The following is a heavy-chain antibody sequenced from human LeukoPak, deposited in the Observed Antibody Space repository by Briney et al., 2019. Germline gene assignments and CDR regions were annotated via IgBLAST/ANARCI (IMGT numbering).Heavy chain of an antibody. CDR3: ARLFGGVTTFDY. Sequence: GGSLRLSCAASGFTFSIYSMNWVRQAPGRGLQWVASMKGDGSPTYYVDSVKGRFIISRDNARNSLYLQMNSLRAEDTAVYYCARLFGGVTTFDYWGQGALVTVSS. CDR2: MKGDGSPT. J-gene: IGHJ4*02. CDR1: GFTFSIYS. D-gene: IGHD2-8*02. V-gene: IGHV3-7*01.